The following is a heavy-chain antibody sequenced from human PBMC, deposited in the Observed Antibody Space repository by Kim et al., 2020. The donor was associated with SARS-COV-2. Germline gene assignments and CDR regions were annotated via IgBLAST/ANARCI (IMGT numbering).Heavy chain of an antibody. Sequence: GGSLRLSCAASGFTFSSYGMHWVRQAPGKGLEWVAVISYDGSNKYYADSVKGRFTISRDNSKNTLYLQMNSLRAEDTAVYYCAKDQRWIVGATSAFDIWGQGTMVTVSS. CDR1: GFTFSSYG. J-gene: IGHJ3*02. CDR3: AKDQRWIVGATSAFDI. CDR2: ISYDGSNK. V-gene: IGHV3-30*18. D-gene: IGHD1-26*01.